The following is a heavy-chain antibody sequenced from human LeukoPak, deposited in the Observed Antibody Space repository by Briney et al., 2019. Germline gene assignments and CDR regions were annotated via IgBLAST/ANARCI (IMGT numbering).Heavy chain of an antibody. V-gene: IGHV1-58*01. J-gene: IGHJ6*02. Sequence: SVKVSCKASGFTFTSSAVQWVRQARGQRLEWMGWIVFGSGNTNYAQKFQERVTITRDMSTSTAYMELSSLRSEDTAVYYCAAAPVTYYDFWSGYLYGMDVWGQGTTVTVSS. D-gene: IGHD3-3*01. CDR3: AAAPVTYYDFWSGYLYGMDV. CDR2: IVFGSGNT. CDR1: GFTFTSSA.